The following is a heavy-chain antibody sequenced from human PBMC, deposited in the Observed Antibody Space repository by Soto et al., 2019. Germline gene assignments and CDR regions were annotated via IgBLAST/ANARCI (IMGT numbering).Heavy chain of an antibody. V-gene: IGHV1-69*13. CDR3: ARDLARIAAAGSFDP. D-gene: IGHD6-13*01. CDR1: GGTFSSYA. CDR2: IIPIFGTA. J-gene: IGHJ5*02. Sequence: ASVKVSCKASGGTFSSYAISWVRQAPGQGLEWMGGIIPIFGTANYAQKFQGRVTITADESTSTAYMELSSLRSEDTAVYYCARDLARIAAAGSFDPWGQGTLVTVSS.